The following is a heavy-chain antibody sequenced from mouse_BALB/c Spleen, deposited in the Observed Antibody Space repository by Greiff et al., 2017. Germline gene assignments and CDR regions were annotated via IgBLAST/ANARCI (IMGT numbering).Heavy chain of an antibody. Sequence: LVESGPGLVAPSQSLSITCTVSGFSLTSYDISWIRQPPGKGLEWLGVIWTGGGTNYNSAFMSRLSISKDNSKSQVFLKMNSLQTDDTAIYYCVRTGKGAMDYWGQGTSVTVSS. V-gene: IGHV2-9-2*01. CDR2: IWTGGGT. D-gene: IGHD4-1*01. CDR1: GFSLTSYD. J-gene: IGHJ4*01. CDR3: VRTGKGAMDY.